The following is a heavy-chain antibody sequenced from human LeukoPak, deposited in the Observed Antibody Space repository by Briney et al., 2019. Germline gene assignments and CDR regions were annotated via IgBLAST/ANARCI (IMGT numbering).Heavy chain of an antibody. CDR1: GFTFSSSA. J-gene: IGHJ4*02. D-gene: IGHD5-24*01. Sequence: GSLRLSCAASGFTFSSSAMSWVRQAPGRGLGWVSAISGSGGSTYYADSVKGRFTISRDNSKNTLYLQMNSLRAEDTAVYYCAKARMEMATIDYFDYWGQGTLVTVSS. CDR2: ISGSGGST. V-gene: IGHV3-23*01. CDR3: AKARMEMATIDYFDY.